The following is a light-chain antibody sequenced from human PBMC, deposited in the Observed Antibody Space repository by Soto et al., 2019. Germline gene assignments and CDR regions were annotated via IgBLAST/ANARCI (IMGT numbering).Light chain of an antibody. J-gene: IGKJ2*01. CDR2: GAS. CDR1: QSINSSY. Sequence: VLTQSPGTLSLSPGERATISCRASQSINSSYLAWDQHKPGQAPRLLFYGASSRATGIPHRFSGSASGTDFTLTISRLEPDDCGVYYCQQYGGSPPYTFGQGTRLEIK. CDR3: QQYGGSPPYT. V-gene: IGKV3-20*01.